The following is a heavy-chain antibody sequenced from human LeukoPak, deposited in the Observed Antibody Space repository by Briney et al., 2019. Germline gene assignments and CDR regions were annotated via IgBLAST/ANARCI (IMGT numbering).Heavy chain of an antibody. CDR2: INHSGST. CDR1: GGSFSGYY. D-gene: IGHD3-16*02. J-gene: IGHJ5*02. CDR3: ARHQDYVWGSYRYLPWFDP. V-gene: IGHV4-34*01. Sequence: LETLSLTSAVYGGSFSGYYWSWIRQPPGKGLEWIGEINHSGSTNYNPSLKSRVTISVDTSKNQFSLKLSSVTAADTAVYYCARHQDYVWGSYRYLPWFDPWGQGTLVTVSS.